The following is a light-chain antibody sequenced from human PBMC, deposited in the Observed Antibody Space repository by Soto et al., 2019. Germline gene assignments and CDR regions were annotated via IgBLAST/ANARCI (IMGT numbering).Light chain of an antibody. CDR2: DTS. Sequence: EIVMTQSPATLSVSPGERATLSCRASQSLNDNLAWYQQKPGQAPRLLIYDTSTRATGVPARFSGSRSGPEFTLTISSLEPEDFAIYYCQQRQYWPPITFGQGTRLEIK. V-gene: IGKV3-15*01. J-gene: IGKJ5*01. CDR1: QSLNDN. CDR3: QQRQYWPPIT.